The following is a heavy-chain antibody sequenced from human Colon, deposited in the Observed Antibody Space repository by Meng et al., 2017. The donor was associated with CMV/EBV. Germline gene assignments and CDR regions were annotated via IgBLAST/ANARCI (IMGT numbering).Heavy chain of an antibody. CDR2: ISSSATII. CDR3: ARTSHYYYGMDV. V-gene: IGHV3-48*03. CDR1: GFTFSSSA. J-gene: IGHJ6*02. Sequence: GGPLRLSCAASGFTFSSSAMYWVRQAPGKGLEWVSYISSSATIIYYADSVKGRFTISRDNAKNSLYLQMNSLRADDTGVYYCARTSHYYYGMDVWGQGTTVTVSS.